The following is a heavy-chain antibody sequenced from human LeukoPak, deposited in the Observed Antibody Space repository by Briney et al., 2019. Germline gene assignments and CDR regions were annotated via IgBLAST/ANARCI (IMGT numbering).Heavy chain of an antibody. CDR3: ARGPNSNWSGLDF. D-gene: IGHD6-6*01. CDR1: GFAFRDYA. Sequence: GGSLRLSCAASGFAFRDYAMNWVRQAPGKGLVWVSRISPTGSTTSYADSVKGRFTVSRDNAKNTLYLQVNNLRAEDTAVYYCARGPNSNWSGLDFWGQGTLLTVSS. CDR2: ISPTGSTT. V-gene: IGHV3-74*01. J-gene: IGHJ4*02.